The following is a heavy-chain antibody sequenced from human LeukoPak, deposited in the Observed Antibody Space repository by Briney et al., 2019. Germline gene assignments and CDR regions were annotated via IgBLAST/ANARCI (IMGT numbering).Heavy chain of an antibody. D-gene: IGHD3-3*01. CDR3: ARGWSRAFFDY. CDR1: GGSFSGYY. Sequence: SETLSLTCAVYGGSFSGYYWSWIRQPPGKGLEWIGEINHSGSTNYNPSLKCRATISVDTSKNQFSLKLSSVTAADTAVYYCARGWSRAFFDYWGQGTLVTVSS. V-gene: IGHV4-34*01. CDR2: INHSGST. J-gene: IGHJ4*02.